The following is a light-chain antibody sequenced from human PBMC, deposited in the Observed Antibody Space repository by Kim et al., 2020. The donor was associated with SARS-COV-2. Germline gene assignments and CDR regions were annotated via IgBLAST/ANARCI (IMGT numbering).Light chain of an antibody. Sequence: QSALTQPASASGSPGQSVTISCTGTSSDVGDYNYVSWYQQHPGKAPKLMIYEVSNRPSGVPDRFSGSKSGNTASLTVSGLQAEDEADYYCSSYTGSNSEVFGTGTKVTVL. CDR2: EVS. CDR3: SSYTGSNSEV. J-gene: IGLJ1*01. CDR1: SSDVGDYNY. V-gene: IGLV2-8*01.